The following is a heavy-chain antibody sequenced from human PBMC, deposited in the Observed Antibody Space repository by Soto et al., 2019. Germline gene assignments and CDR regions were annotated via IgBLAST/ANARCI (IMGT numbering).Heavy chain of an antibody. V-gene: IGHV6-1*01. CDR1: GDSVSSYSAA. CDR3: AGTTSHYWYYMDV. CDR2: TYYRTRWYY. J-gene: IGHJ6*03. Sequence: PSPTLSLTCVISGDSVSSYSAASNWIRQSPSRGLEWLGRTYYRTRWYYDYAVSVRSRITVNPDTSKNQFSLQLTSVTPEDTAVYYCAGTTSHYWYYMDVWGKGTTVTVSS. D-gene: IGHD1-7*01.